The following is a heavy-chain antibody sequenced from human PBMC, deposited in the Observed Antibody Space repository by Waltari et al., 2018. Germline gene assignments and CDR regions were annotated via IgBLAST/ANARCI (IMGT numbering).Heavy chain of an antibody. D-gene: IGHD3-10*01. CDR3: ARDSREFSNWFDP. CDR1: GGSTSSGVYY. CDR2: IYYSGST. J-gene: IGHJ5*02. V-gene: IGHV4-31*03. Sequence: QVQLQASGPGLVKPSQTLSLTCTVSGGSTSSGVYYWSWIRQHPGKGLEWIGYIYYSGSTYYNPSLKSRVTISVDTSKNQFSLKLSSVTAADTAVYYCARDSREFSNWFDPWGQGTLVTVSS.